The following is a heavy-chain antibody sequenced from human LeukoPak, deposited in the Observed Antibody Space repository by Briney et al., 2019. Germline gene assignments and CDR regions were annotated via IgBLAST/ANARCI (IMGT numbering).Heavy chain of an antibody. CDR3: AKCSGGYSGYDDY. J-gene: IGHJ4*02. CDR1: GFTFSSYW. Sequence: GGSLRLSCAASGFTFSSYWMSWVRQAPGKGLEWVANMQPDGGEKYYVDSVKGRFTISRDNAKNSLYLQMNSLRAEDTAVYYCAKCSGGYSGYDDYWGQGTLVTVSS. V-gene: IGHV3-7*03. D-gene: IGHD5-12*01. CDR2: MQPDGGEK.